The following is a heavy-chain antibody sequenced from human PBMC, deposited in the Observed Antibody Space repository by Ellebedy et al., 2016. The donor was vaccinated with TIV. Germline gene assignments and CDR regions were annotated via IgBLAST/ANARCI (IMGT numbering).Heavy chain of an antibody. CDR2: ITGSSSYM. D-gene: IGHD6-13*01. CDR3: SRGIAAVMY. V-gene: IGHV3-21*01. J-gene: IGHJ4*02. CDR1: GFTFSNYS. Sequence: LSLTCAGAGFTFSNYSMNWVRKAPGKGLEWVASITGSSSYMFYSDSVKGRFTISRDNAKNSLYLQMNSLRAEDTAVYYCSRGIAAVMYWGQGTLVTVSS.